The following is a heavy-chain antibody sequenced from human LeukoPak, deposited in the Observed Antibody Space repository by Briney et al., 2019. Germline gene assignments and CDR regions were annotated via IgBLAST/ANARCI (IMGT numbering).Heavy chain of an antibody. V-gene: IGHV4-38-2*02. D-gene: IGHD4-23*01. J-gene: IGHJ4*02. CDR2: IFHSGST. Sequence: ASETLSLTCTVSGYSISSGYFWGWIRQPPGKGLEWIGSIFHSGSTFYNPSLKSRVTISVDNSKNQFSLKLSSVIAADTAVYYCAMGLAWKLDYWGQGTLVTVSS. CDR1: GYSISSGYF. CDR3: AMGLAWKLDY.